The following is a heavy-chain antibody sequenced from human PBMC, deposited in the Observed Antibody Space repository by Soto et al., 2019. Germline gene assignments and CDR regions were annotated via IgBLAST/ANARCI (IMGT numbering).Heavy chain of an antibody. CDR2: IFSNDEK. CDR3: ARQYYYDSSRYYYYYGMDV. Sequence: QVTLKESGPVLVKPTETLTLTCTVSGFSLSNARMGVSWIRQPPGKALEWLAHIFSNDEKSYSTSLKSWLTISKDTSKSQVVLTMTNMDPVDTATYYCARQYYYDSSRYYYYYGMDVWGQGTTVTVSS. J-gene: IGHJ6*02. D-gene: IGHD3-22*01. CDR1: GFSLSNARMG. V-gene: IGHV2-26*01.